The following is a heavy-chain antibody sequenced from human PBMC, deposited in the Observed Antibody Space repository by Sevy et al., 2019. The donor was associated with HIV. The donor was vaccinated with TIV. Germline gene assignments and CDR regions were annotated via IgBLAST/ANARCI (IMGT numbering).Heavy chain of an antibody. Sequence: SETLSLACTVSGGSISGYYWSWIRQPAGKGLEWIGRFYSSRSTNYNPSLKSRVTMSVDTSKNQFSLKLSSVTAADTAIYYCARVDSSDPLYYFDYWGQGTLVTVS. D-gene: IGHD6-19*01. CDR1: GGSISGYY. J-gene: IGHJ4*02. CDR2: FYSSRST. V-gene: IGHV4-4*07. CDR3: ARVDSSDPLYYFDY.